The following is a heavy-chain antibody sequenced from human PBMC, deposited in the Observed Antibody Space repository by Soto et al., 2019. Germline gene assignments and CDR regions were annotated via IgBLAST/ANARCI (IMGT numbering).Heavy chain of an antibody. CDR1: GYTFTSYG. CDR2: ISAYNGNT. J-gene: IGHJ6*02. CDR3: ARERGITIFGVVMRYGMDV. V-gene: IGHV1-18*01. D-gene: IGHD3-3*01. Sequence: ASLKVSCKASGYTFTSYGISWVRQAPGQGLEWMVWISAYNGNTNYAQKLQGRVTMTTDTSTSTAYMELRSLRSDDTAVYYCARERGITIFGVVMRYGMDVWGQGTTVTVSS.